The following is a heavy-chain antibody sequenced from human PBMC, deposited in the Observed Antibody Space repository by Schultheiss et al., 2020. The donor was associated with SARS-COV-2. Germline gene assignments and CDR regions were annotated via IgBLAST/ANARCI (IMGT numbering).Heavy chain of an antibody. CDR3: AKEVNHYYYFAMDV. V-gene: IGHV3-23*01. Sequence: GGSLRLSCAPSGFTFAGYALRWVRQAPGKGLEWVSGINNSGASTYYADSVKGRFTISRDNSKNTLYLQMNSLRVEDTAIYYCAKEVNHYYYFAMDVWGQGTRVTVSS. CDR1: GFTFAGYA. J-gene: IGHJ6*02. CDR2: INNSGAST.